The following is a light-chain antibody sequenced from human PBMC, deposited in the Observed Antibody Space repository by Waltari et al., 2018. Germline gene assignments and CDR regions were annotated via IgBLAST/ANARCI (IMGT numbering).Light chain of an antibody. CDR2: DVN. Sequence: QSALTQPASVSASPGQSITISCTGTRGDIGWSDFCSWYQHHPGRAPKVLIFDVNHRPSGISDRFSGSKSGNTASLTISGLQAEDDADYYCSSPSTNNVVVFGGGTKVTVL. CDR1: RGDIGWSDF. CDR3: SSPSTNNVVV. J-gene: IGLJ2*01. V-gene: IGLV2-14*01.